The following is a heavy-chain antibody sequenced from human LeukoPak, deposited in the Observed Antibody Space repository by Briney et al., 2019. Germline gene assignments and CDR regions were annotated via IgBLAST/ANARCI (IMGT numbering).Heavy chain of an antibody. D-gene: IGHD3-10*01. CDR1: GYTFTGYY. CDR2: INPNSGGT. J-gene: IGHJ4*02. V-gene: IGHV1-2*02. Sequence: ASVKVSCKASGYTFTGYYMHWVRQAPGQGLEWMGWINPNSGGTNYAQKFQGRVTMTRDTSISTAYMELSRLRSDDTAVYYCARGPDGSGSFYRYFDLWGQGTLVTVSS. CDR3: ARGPDGSGSFYRYFDL.